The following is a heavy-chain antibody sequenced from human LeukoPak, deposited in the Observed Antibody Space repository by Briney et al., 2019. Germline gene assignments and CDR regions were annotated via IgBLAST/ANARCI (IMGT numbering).Heavy chain of an antibody. D-gene: IGHD5-18*01. V-gene: IGHV4-59*12. CDR2: IYYSGST. Sequence: PSETLSLTRTVSGGSISNNYWSWFRQPPGKGLEWIGYIYYSGSTNYNPSLKSRVTISVDTSKNQFSLKLSSVTAADTAVYYCARVALGYSYGSNDYWGQGTLVTVSS. J-gene: IGHJ4*02. CDR3: ARVALGYSYGSNDY. CDR1: GGSISNNY.